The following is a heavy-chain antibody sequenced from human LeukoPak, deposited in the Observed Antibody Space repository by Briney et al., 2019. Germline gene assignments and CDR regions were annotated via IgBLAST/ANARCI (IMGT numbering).Heavy chain of an antibody. CDR1: GYTFTSYD. CDR2: MNPNSGNT. CDR3: AREVSRDYYDSSGYSNWFDP. J-gene: IGHJ5*02. D-gene: IGHD3-22*01. Sequence: GASVKVSCKASGYTFTSYDINWVRQATGQGLEWMGWMNPNSGNTGYAQKFQGRVTMTRNTSISTAYMELSSLRSEDTAVYYCAREVSRDYYDSSGYSNWFDPWGQGTLVTVSS. V-gene: IGHV1-8*01.